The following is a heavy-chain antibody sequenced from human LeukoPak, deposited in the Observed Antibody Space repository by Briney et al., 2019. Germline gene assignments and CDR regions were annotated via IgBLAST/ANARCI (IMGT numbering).Heavy chain of an antibody. Sequence: SETLSLTCTVSGGSISSYYWSWIRQPPGKGLEWIGYIYYSGSTNYNPSLKSRVTISVDTSKNQFSLKLSSVTAADTAVYYCAGDSNPAYFDFWSGYFHNWFDPWGQGTLVTVSS. CDR3: AGDSNPAYFDFWSGYFHNWFDP. V-gene: IGHV4-59*08. J-gene: IGHJ5*02. CDR1: GGSISSYY. D-gene: IGHD3-3*01. CDR2: IYYSGST.